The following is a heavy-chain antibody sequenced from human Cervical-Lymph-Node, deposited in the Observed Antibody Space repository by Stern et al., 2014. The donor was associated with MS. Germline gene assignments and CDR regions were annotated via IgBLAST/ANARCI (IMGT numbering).Heavy chain of an antibody. CDR3: ARDEGGSSSWWGDYYYHMDV. D-gene: IGHD2-2*01. CDR1: GFTFDSYV. Sequence: VQLVESGGGVVQPGRSLAVSCAASGFTFDSYVMHWVRQAPGRGLEWVAVISHDGSNEYYADSVKGRFTISRENYKNMLYLQMNSLRAEDTAVYYCARDEGGSSSWWGDYYYHMDVWGQGTTVTVSS. J-gene: IGHJ6*02. CDR2: ISHDGSNE. V-gene: IGHV3-30*04.